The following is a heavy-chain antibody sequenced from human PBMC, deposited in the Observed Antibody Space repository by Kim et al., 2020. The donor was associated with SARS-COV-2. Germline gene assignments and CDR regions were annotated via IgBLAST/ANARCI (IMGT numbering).Heavy chain of an antibody. J-gene: IGHJ6*02. Sequence: ASVKVSCKASGYIFTTYSMHWVRQAPGQRLEWMGWINAGNGNTKYSQKFQGRVTISRDTSASTAFMELSSLRSEDTAVYYCARVVRFTSTSYYDNPYYYYYSGMDVWGQGTTVTVSS. CDR1: GYIFTTYS. V-gene: IGHV1-3*01. CDR2: INAGNGNT. CDR3: ARVVRFTSTSYYDNPYYYYYSGMDV. D-gene: IGHD2-2*01.